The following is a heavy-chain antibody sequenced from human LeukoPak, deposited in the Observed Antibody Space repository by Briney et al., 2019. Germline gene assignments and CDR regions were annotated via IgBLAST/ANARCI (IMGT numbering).Heavy chain of an antibody. CDR1: GFTFSSYG. J-gene: IGHJ4*02. Sequence: GGSLRLSCAASGFTFSSYGMSWVRQAPGKGLEWVSAISGSGGSTYYADSVKGRFTISRDNSKNTLYLQMNSLRAEDTAVYYCARYNWNDELYFDYWGQGTLVTVSS. D-gene: IGHD1-20*01. CDR3: ARYNWNDELYFDY. CDR2: ISGSGGST. V-gene: IGHV3-23*01.